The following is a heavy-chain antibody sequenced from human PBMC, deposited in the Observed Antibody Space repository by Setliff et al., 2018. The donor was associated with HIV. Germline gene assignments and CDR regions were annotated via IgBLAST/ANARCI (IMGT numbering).Heavy chain of an antibody. CDR1: GFNFRDSW. CDR2: ISPDESER. J-gene: IGHJ4*02. CDR3: ARARQGSSGLYEGDY. D-gene: IGHD6-19*01. V-gene: IGHV3-7*01. Sequence: PGGSLRLSCSTSGFNFRDSWMSWLRLAPGKGLERVANISPDESERYSVDSVRGRFTVSRDNAKSSLYLQMIGLKIEDMGVYYCARARQGSSGLYEGDYWGQGTRVTGS.